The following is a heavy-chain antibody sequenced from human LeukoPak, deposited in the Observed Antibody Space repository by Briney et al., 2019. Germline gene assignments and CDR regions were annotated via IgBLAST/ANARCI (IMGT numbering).Heavy chain of an antibody. CDR2: IYSSGST. Sequence: SQTLSRTCTVSGGSISSGSYYWSWIRQPAGKGLEWIGRIYSSGSTNYNPSLKSRVTMSVDTSKNQFSLKLNSVTAADTAVYYCARDFSAATGLFDYWGQGTLVTVSS. CDR3: ARDFSAATGLFDY. J-gene: IGHJ4*02. CDR1: GGSISSGSYY. V-gene: IGHV4-61*02. D-gene: IGHD6-13*01.